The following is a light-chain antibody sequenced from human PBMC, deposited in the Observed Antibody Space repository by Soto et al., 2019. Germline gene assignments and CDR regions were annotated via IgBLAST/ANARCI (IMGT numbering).Light chain of an antibody. CDR3: CSYAGSYTLYV. CDR1: SSDVGSYNY. J-gene: IGLJ1*01. V-gene: IGLV2-11*01. Sequence: LTQPRSVSGSPGQSVTISCAGTSSDVGSYNYVSWYQQHPGKAPKLMIYDVSKRPSGVPDRFSGSKSGNTASLTISGLQAEDEADYYCCSYAGSYTLYVFGTGTKVTVL. CDR2: DVS.